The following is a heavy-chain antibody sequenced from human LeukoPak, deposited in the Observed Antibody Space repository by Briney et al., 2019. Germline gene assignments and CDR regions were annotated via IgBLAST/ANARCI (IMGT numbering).Heavy chain of an antibody. J-gene: IGHJ4*02. CDR3: ARELLGAPTPGAY. CDR2: VHKTGKT. D-gene: IGHD7-27*01. Sequence: SETLSLTCALSTVSGSSGNWWSWVRQPPGKGLEWIGEVHKTGKTNYNPSLKTRVTISIDASKNQLSLELTSVTAAHAAVYYCARELLGAPTPGAYWGQGTRVTVSS. CDR1: TVSGSSGNW. V-gene: IGHV4-4*02.